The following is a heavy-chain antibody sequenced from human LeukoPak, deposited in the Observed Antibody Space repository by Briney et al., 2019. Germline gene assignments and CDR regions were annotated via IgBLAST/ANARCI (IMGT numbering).Heavy chain of an antibody. CDR1: GFTFDDYA. CDR2: ISWNSGSI. D-gene: IGHD6-13*01. CDR3: AKSTEGCSWYIAFDI. V-gene: IGHV3-9*01. J-gene: IGHJ3*02. Sequence: GRSLRLSCAASGFTFDDYAMHWVRQAPGKGLEWVSGISWNSGSIGYADSVKGRFTISRDNAKNSLYLQMNSLRAEDTALYYCAKSTEGCSWYIAFDIWGQGTMVTVSS.